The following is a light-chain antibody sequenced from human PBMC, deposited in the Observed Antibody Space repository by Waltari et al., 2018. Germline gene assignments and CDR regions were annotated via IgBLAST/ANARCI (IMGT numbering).Light chain of an antibody. Sequence: DIVLTQSPGTLSLSPGERATLSCRASQSVGRSLAWYQQKPGQAPRLLIYDASTRATGIPDRFSGSGSGTDFSLSISRLAPDDLAVYYCQHYVRLPVTFGQGTKVEFK. V-gene: IGKV3-20*01. J-gene: IGKJ1*01. CDR2: DAS. CDR3: QHYVRLPVT. CDR1: QSVGRS.